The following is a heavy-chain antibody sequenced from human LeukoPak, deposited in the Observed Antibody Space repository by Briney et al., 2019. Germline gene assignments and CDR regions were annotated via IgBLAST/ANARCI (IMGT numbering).Heavy chain of an antibody. V-gene: IGHV3-7*01. CDR2: IKQDGSEK. J-gene: IGHJ4*02. Sequence: PGGSLRLSCAASGFTFSSYSMNWVRQAPGKGLEWVANIKQDGSEKYYVDSVKGRFTISRDNAKNSLYLQMNSLRAEDTAVYYCARLRITMVRGVIITFYSDYWGQGTLVTVSS. D-gene: IGHD3-10*01. CDR1: GFTFSSYS. CDR3: ARLRITMVRGVIITFYSDY.